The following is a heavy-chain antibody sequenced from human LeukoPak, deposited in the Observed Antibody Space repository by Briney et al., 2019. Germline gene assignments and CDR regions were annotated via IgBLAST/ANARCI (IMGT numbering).Heavy chain of an antibody. V-gene: IGHV4-59*01. CDR1: GGSISSYH. CDR2: IYYSGST. CDR3: ARVSRYYDILTGYQNWFDP. J-gene: IGHJ5*02. D-gene: IGHD3-9*01. Sequence: SETLSLTCTVSGGSISSYHWSWIRQPPGKGLEWIGYIYYSGSTNYNPSLKSRVTISVDTSKNQFSLKLSSVTAADTAVYYCARVSRYYDILTGYQNWFDPWGQGTLVTVSS.